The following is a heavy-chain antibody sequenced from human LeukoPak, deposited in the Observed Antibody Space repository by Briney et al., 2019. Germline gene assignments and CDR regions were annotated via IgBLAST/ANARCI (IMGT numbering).Heavy chain of an antibody. D-gene: IGHD3-10*01. V-gene: IGHV4-4*07. J-gene: IGHJ4*02. Sequence: SETLSLTCTVSGGSINGYYWSWLRQPAGKGLEWIGRISSSGTTNYNPSLKSRITVSVNTSKNQFSLRLNSVTAADTAVYYCARGGGSGSFTWGQGNLVTVSS. CDR1: GGSINGYY. CDR3: ARGGGSGSFT. CDR2: ISSSGTT.